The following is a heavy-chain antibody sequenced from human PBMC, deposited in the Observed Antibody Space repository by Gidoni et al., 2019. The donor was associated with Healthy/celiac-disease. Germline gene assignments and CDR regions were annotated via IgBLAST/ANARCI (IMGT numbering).Heavy chain of an antibody. V-gene: IGHV4-34*01. D-gene: IGHD6-19*01. CDR1: GGSFSGYY. J-gene: IGHJ5*02. CDR3: ATAVAGHNWFDP. CDR2: INHSGST. Sequence: QVQLQQWGAGLLKPSETLSLTCAVDGGSFSGYYWSWIRQPPGKGLEWIGEINHSGSTNYNPSLKSRVTISVDTSKNQFSLKLSSVTAADTAVYYCATAVAGHNWFDPWGQGTLVTVSS.